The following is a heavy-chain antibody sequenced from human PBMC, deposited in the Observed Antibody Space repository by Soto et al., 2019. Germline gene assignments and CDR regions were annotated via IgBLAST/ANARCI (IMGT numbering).Heavy chain of an antibody. Sequence: GGSLRLSCTASGFTFGDYAMSWFRQAPGKGLEWVSFISGSGGSTYYADSVKGRFTISRDNSKNTLYLQMNSLRAEDTAVYYCAKDTLSRQQQLVFRYGMDVWGQGTTVTVSS. D-gene: IGHD6-13*01. CDR1: GFTFGDYA. V-gene: IGHV3-23*01. CDR2: ISGSGGST. J-gene: IGHJ6*02. CDR3: AKDTLSRQQQLVFRYGMDV.